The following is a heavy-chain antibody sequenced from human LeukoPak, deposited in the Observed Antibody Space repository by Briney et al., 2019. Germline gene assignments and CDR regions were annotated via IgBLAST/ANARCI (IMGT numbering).Heavy chain of an antibody. D-gene: IGHD1-26*01. V-gene: IGHV3-30*02. CDR3: TRHLTTIRRNGPVGATSKPPALGY. CDR2: IRWDGSNK. Sequence: PSGSLRLAFSAHVYTLSNYVVERVRRATGRGLGWVAFIRWDGSNKYYAESEKDRFTISRDKSKHQVYVQMESLRAEDVLLCYWTRHLTTIRRNGPVGATSKPPALGYSGQETLVTVSS. J-gene: IGHJ4*02. CDR1: VYTLSNYV.